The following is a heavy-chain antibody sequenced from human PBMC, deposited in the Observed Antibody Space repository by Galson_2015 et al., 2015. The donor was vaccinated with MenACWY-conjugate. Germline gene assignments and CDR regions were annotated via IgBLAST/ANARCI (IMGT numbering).Heavy chain of an antibody. V-gene: IGHV4-4*02. D-gene: IGHD6-13*01. CDR3: ARRDGAAGTGWFDP. CDR2: IYHSGST. J-gene: IGHJ5*02. Sequence: ETLSLTCAVSGGSISSSNWWSWVRQPPGKGLEWIGEIYHSGSTNYNPSLKSRVTISVDKSKNQFSLKLSSVTAADTAVYYCARRDGAAGTGWFDPWGQGTLVTVSS. CDR1: GGSISSSNW.